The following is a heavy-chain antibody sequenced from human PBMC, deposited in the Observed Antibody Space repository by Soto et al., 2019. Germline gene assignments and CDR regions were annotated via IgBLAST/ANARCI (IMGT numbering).Heavy chain of an antibody. J-gene: IGHJ4*02. CDR1: GGTFSSYA. D-gene: IGHD6-19*01. Sequence: QVQLVQSGAEVKKPGSSVKVSCKAYGGTFSSYAISWVRQAPGQGLEWMGGIIPIFGTANYAQKFQGRVTITADESTSTAYMELSSLRSEDTAVYYCARINSSGWYEAIDYWGQGTLVTVSS. V-gene: IGHV1-69*12. CDR2: IIPIFGTA. CDR3: ARINSSGWYEAIDY.